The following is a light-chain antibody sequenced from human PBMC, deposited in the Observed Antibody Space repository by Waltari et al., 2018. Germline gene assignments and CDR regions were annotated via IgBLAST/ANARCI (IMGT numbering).Light chain of an antibody. CDR3: ASWDDSHYV. J-gene: IGLJ1*01. CDR2: RNN. Sequence: QSVLTQPPSASETPGPRVTISCSGSNSNLGSTSLYWYQQLPGTAPKLLIYRNNQRPSGVPDRFSASKSGTSASLAIDGLRSEDEAVYYCASWDDSHYVFGPGTQVTVL. V-gene: IGLV1-47*01. CDR1: NSNLGSTS.